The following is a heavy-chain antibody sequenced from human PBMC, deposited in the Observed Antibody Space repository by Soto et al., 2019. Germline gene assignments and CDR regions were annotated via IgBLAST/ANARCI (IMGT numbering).Heavy chain of an antibody. Sequence: SETLSLTCTVSGGSISSSSYYWGWIRQPPGKGLEWIGSIYYSGSTYYNPSLKSRVTISVDTSKNQFSLKLSSVTAADTAVYYCARNSYYYYGMDVWGQGTTVTVSS. CDR2: IYYSGST. CDR1: GGSISSSSYY. V-gene: IGHV4-39*01. CDR3: ARNSYYYYGMDV. J-gene: IGHJ6*02.